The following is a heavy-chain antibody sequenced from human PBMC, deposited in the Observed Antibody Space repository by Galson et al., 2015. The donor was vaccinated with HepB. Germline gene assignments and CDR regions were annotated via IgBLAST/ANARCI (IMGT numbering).Heavy chain of an antibody. J-gene: IGHJ4*02. CDR1: GFTVSSYY. D-gene: IGHD1-14*01. CDR3: ARDHRAGRLGY. CDR2: MYSGGST. Sequence: SLRLSCAASGFTVSSYYMSWVRQAPGKGLEWVSVMYSGGSTYYADSVKGRFTISRHNSKNTLYLQMNSLRAEDTAVYYCARDHRAGRLGYWGQGTLVTVSS. V-gene: IGHV3-53*04.